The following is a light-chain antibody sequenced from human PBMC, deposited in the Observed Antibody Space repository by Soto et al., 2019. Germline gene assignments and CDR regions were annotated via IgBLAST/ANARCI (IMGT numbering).Light chain of an antibody. CDR3: QQYNNCPPT. CDR2: GAS. CDR1: QTIGST. J-gene: IGKJ5*01. V-gene: IGKV3D-15*01. Sequence: VERATLSCRTSQTIGSTSLAWYQQKPGQAPRPLIYGASTRATGIPDRFSGSESGTEFTLTISSLQSEDFAVYYCQQYNNCPPTFGQGTRLEI.